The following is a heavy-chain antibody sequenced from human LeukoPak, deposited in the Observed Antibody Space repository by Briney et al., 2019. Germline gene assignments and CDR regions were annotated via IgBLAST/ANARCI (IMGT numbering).Heavy chain of an antibody. D-gene: IGHD6-13*01. J-gene: IGHJ5*02. CDR2: ISATSRSS. CDR3: AKDALQLVYGYFDP. Sequence: GGSVRLSCAASGFAFNNYAMSWLRQAPGKRPEWVSGISATSRSSYYRDSVKGRFTISRDNSKNTLYLQMNNLRSEDTAIYYCAKDALQLVYGYFDPWGQGTQVTVSS. V-gene: IGHV3-23*01. CDR1: GFAFNNYA.